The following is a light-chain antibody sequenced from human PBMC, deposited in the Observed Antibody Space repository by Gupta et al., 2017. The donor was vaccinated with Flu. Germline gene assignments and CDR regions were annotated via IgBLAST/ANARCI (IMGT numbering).Light chain of an antibody. V-gene: IGLV4-69*01. CDR1: SGHSIYA. J-gene: IGLJ2*01. CDR3: QTWGTGIGV. Sequence: QLVLTQSPSASASLGASAKLTCTLSSGHSIYAIAWHQQQPEKGPRYLMKLNSDGSHTKGDGIPDRFSGSSSGAERYLTISSLQSEDEADYYCQTWGTGIGVFGGGTKLTVL. CDR2: LNSDGSH.